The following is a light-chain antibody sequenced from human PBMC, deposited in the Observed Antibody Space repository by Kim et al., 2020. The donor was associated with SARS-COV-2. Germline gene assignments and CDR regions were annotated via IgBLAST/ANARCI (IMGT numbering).Light chain of an antibody. CDR1: SSDIGGYNH. CDR3: CSKV. J-gene: IGLJ2*01. CDR2: SVT. V-gene: IGLV2-11*01. Sequence: GSPGQPVTIPCTGTSSDIGGYNHVSWYQQYPGKAPKLIIYSVTQRPSGVPDRFSGSKSGNTASLTISRLLDEDEADYYCCSKVFGGGTQLTVL.